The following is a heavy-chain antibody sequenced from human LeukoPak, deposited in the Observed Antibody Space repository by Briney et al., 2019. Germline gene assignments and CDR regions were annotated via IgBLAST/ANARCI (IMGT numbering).Heavy chain of an antibody. V-gene: IGHV5-51*01. D-gene: IGHD3-10*01. J-gene: IGHJ4*02. CDR2: IYPGDSDT. CDR3: ARPPDARGDSY. CDR1: GYSFSSNW. Sequence: GESLKISCKGSGYSFSSNWIGWVRQVPGKGLEWMGIIYPGDSDTRYSPSFQGQVTISADKSISTAYLQWSSLKASDTAIYYCARPPDARGDSYWGQGTLVTVSS.